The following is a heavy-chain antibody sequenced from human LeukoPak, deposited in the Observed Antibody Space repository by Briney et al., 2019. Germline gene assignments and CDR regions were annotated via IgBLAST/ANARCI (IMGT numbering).Heavy chain of an antibody. J-gene: IGHJ4*03. CDR3: ARGATISETGYFDF. V-gene: IGHV4-34*01. CDR1: GGSFSRYY. D-gene: IGHD5-24*01. Sequence: SETLSLTCAVYGGSFSRYYWSWIRQSPGKGLEWIAEIDHRGDINYNPSVKSRVTISVDTPKNQFSLKVRSLSAADTAVYYCARGATISETGYFDFWGQGTLVTVSS. CDR2: IDHRGDI.